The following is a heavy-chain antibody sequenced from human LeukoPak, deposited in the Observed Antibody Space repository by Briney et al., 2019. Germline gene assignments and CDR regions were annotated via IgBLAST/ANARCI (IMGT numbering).Heavy chain of an antibody. Sequence: GGSLRLSCATSGVTFRNHGMHWVRQAPGKGLEWVAFIRYAALPDYYADSVRGRFTISRDNSKSALYLQMGSLRPEDTAVYYCAKAEHSSGWYEGYWAQGTLVTVSS. CDR3: AKAEHSSGWYEGY. V-gene: IGHV3-30*02. J-gene: IGHJ4*02. CDR1: GVTFRNHG. D-gene: IGHD6-19*01. CDR2: IRYAALPD.